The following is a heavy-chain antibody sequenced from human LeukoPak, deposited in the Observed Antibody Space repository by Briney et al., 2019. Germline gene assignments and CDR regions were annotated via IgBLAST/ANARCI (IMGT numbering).Heavy chain of an antibody. J-gene: IGHJ3*02. CDR3: AKSLRGLIAVNDAFDM. CDR2: FSGSGGST. Sequence: PGGSLRLSCAASGFTFSSCAMNWVRQAPGKGLEWLSFFSGSGGSTSYADSVKGRSTISRDNSKNTMYLQMNSLRAEDTAVYYCAKSLRGLIAVNDAFDMLGQGTRVTVSS. D-gene: IGHD6-19*01. V-gene: IGHV3-23*01. CDR1: GFTFSSCA.